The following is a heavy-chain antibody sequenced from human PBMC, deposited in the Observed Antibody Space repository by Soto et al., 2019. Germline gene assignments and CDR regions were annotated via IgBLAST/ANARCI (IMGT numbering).Heavy chain of an antibody. CDR2: IIPMFGAA. V-gene: IGHV1-69*01. CDR1: GGTFKNYA. D-gene: IGHD2-15*01. J-gene: IGHJ6*02. CDR3: ARVRLNCSGGSCSFYYAMHV. Sequence: QVQLVQSGPEVKKPGSSVKVSCKASGGTFKNYAISWVRQAPGQGLEWMGGIIPMFGAANYAQQFQGRVTITADESTRTAYMDLSSLRSEDTAIYYCARVRLNCSGGSCSFYYAMHVWGQGTSVTVSS.